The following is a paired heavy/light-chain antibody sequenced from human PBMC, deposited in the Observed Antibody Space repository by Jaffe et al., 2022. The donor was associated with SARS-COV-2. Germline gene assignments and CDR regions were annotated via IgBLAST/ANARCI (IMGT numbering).Light chain of an antibody. V-gene: IGLV1-40*01. CDR3: QSYDSSWV. CDR2: GNS. CDR1: SSNIGAGYD. Sequence: QSVLTQPPSVSGAPGQRVTISCTGSSSNIGAGYDVHWYQQLPGTAPKLLIYGNSNRPSGVPDRFSGSKSGTSASLAITGLQAEDEADYYCQSYDSSWVFGGGTKLTVL. J-gene: IGLJ3*02.
Heavy chain of an antibody. V-gene: IGHV1-2*06. J-gene: IGHJ5*02. Sequence: QVQLVQSGAEVKKPGASVKVSCKASGYTFTGYYMHWVRQAPGQGLEWMGRINPNSGGTNYAQKFQGRVTMTRDTSISTAYMELSRLRSDDTAVYYCARESVGVDIVATRPRGGSWYGFSWFDPWGQGTLVTVSS. D-gene: IGHD5-12*01. CDR1: GYTFTGYY. CDR3: ARESVGVDIVATRPRGGSWYGFSWFDP. CDR2: INPNSGGT.